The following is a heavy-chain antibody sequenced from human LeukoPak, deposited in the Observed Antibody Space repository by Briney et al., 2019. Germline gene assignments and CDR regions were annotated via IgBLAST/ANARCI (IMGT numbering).Heavy chain of an antibody. J-gene: IGHJ4*02. V-gene: IGHV1-18*04. CDR3: ARDGYYDILTGYSLERYDY. D-gene: IGHD3-9*01. CDR2: ISAYNGNT. CDR1: GYTFTSYG. Sequence: ASVKVSCKASGYTFTSYGISWVRQAPGQGLEWMGWISAYNGNTNYAQKLQGRVTMTTDTSTSTAYMELRSLRSDDTAVYYCARDGYYDILTGYSLERYDYWGQGTLVTVSS.